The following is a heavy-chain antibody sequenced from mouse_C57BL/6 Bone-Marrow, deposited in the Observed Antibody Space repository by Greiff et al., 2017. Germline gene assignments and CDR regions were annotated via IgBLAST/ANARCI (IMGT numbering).Heavy chain of an antibody. D-gene: IGHD1-1*01. CDR2: IYPGDGDT. J-gene: IGHJ1*03. CDR3: ARSLYYGSSYEYFDV. CDR1: GYAFSSSW. Sequence: QVQLQQSGPELVKPGASVKISCKASGYAFSSSWMNWVKQRPGTGLEWIGRIYPGDGDTNYNGKFKGKATLTADKSSSTAYMQLSSLTSEDSAVYFCARSLYYGSSYEYFDVWGTGTTVTVSS. V-gene: IGHV1-82*01.